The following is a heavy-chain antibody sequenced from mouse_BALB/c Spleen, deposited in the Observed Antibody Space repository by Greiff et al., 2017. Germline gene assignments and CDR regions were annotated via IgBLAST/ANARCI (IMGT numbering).Heavy chain of an antibody. CDR2: ISDGGSYT. CDR3: ARDYYGSSYEGAWFAY. Sequence: EVQRVESGGGLVKPGGSLKLSCAASGFTFSDYYMYWVRQTPEKRLEWVATISDGGSYTYYPDSVKGRFTISRDNAKNNLYLQMSSLKSEDTAMYYCARDYYGSSYEGAWFAYWGQGTLVTVAA. J-gene: IGHJ3*01. D-gene: IGHD1-1*01. V-gene: IGHV5-4*02. CDR1: GFTFSDYY.